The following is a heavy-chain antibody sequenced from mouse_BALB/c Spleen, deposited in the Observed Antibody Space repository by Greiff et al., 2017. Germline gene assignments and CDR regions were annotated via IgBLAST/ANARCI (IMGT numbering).Heavy chain of an antibody. D-gene: IGHD1-1*02. CDR1: GFTFSSYA. CDR2: ISSGGSYT. J-gene: IGHJ2*01. CDR3: ARDRGGSFDY. V-gene: IGHV5-9-4*01. Sequence: EVKLMESGGGLVKPGGSLKLSCAASGFTFSSYAMSWVRQSPEKRLEWVAEISSGGSYTYYPDTVTGRFTISRDNAKNTLYLEMSSLRSEDTAMYYCARDRGGSFDYWGQGTTLTVSS.